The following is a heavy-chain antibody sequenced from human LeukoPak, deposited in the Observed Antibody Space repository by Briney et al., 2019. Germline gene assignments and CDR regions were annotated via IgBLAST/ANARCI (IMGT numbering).Heavy chain of an antibody. CDR2: ISGSGGST. J-gene: IGHJ4*02. CDR3: AKDVYYDSSGYYYEFSGFDY. CDR1: GFTFSSYG. V-gene: IGHV3-23*01. Sequence: GGSLRLSCAASGFTFSSYGMSWVRQAPGKGLEWVSAISGSGGSTYYADSVKGRFTISRDNSKNTLYLQMNSLRAEDTAVYYCAKDVYYDSSGYYYEFSGFDYWGQGTLVTVSS. D-gene: IGHD3-22*01.